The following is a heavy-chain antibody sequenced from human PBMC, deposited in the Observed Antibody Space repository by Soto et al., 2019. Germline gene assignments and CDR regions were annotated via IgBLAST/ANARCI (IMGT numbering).Heavy chain of an antibody. V-gene: IGHV3-30-3*01. D-gene: IGHD2-15*01. CDR3: ARSLGGCSGGSCYPRYYYYYGMDV. CDR2: ISYDGSNK. J-gene: IGHJ6*02. Sequence: GGSLRLSCAASGFTFSSYAMHWVRQAPGKGLEWVAVISYDGSNKYYADSVKGRLTISRDNSKNTLYLQMNSLRAEDTAVYYCARSLGGCSGGSCYPRYYYYYGMDVWGQGTTVTVSS. CDR1: GFTFSSYA.